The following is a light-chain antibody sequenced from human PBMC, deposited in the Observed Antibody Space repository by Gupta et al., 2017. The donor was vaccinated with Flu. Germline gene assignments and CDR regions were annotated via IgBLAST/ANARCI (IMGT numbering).Light chain of an antibody. J-gene: IGKJ5*01. CDR3: QQYNKWPPIT. CDR1: QSITTN. Sequence: ELVLTQSPATLSVSPGERVTLSCRASQSITTNLAWYQQKPGQAPRLLIYGASTRATGIPARFSGSGSGTEFTLTISSLQSEDLAVYYCQQYNKWPPITFGQGTRLEIK. V-gene: IGKV3-15*01. CDR2: GAS.